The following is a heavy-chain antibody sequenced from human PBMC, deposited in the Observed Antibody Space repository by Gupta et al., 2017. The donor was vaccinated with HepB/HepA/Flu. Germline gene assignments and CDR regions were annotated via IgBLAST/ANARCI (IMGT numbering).Heavy chain of an antibody. V-gene: IGHV3-74*01. Sequence: EEQLVESGGGLVPPGGSLRLSCAASGFTIRHYWMHWVRQAPGKGLVWVSHINSDGTTINYADFLKGRFTISRDNAKNTLYLQMNSLRAEDTAVYYCTREDGGGWFDPWGQGTLVTVSS. CDR1: GFTIRHYW. CDR2: INSDGTTI. D-gene: IGHD3-10*01. CDR3: TREDGGGWFDP. J-gene: IGHJ5*02.